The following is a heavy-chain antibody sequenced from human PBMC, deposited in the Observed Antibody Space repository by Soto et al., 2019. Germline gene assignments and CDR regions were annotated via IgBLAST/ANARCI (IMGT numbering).Heavy chain of an antibody. Sequence: RGSLKISCKGSGYSFTSYWIGWVRQMPGKGLEWMGIIYPGDSDTRYSPSFQGQVTISADKSISTAYLQWSSLKASDTAMYYCARADYGDYEYCQHWGQGTLVTVSS. CDR2: IYPGDSDT. D-gene: IGHD4-17*01. CDR3: ARADYGDYEYCQH. J-gene: IGHJ1*01. V-gene: IGHV5-51*01. CDR1: GYSFTSYW.